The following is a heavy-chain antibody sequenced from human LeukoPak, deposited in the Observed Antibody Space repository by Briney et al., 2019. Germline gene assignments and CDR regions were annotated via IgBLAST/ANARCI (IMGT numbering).Heavy chain of an antibody. CDR2: INHSGST. D-gene: IGHD1-1*01. CDR1: GGSFSGYY. Sequence: SETLSLTCAVYGGSFSGYYWSWIRQPPGKGLEWIGEINHSGSTNYNPSLKSRVTISVDTSKNQFSLKLSSVTAADTAVCYCARDRGTWNDDGFDYWGQGTLVTVSS. V-gene: IGHV4-34*01. J-gene: IGHJ4*02. CDR3: ARDRGTWNDDGFDY.